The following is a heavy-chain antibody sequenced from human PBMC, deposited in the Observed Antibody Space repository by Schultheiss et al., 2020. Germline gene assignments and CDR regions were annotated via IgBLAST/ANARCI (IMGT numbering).Heavy chain of an antibody. Sequence: GGSLRLSCAASGFTFSSYSMNWVRQAPGKGLEWVSALGRTGADTYYADSVKGRFTISRDNAKNSLYLQMNSLRAEDTAVYYCARGYSGYDWGPPAPSLHYYYYMDVWGKGTTVTVSS. CDR1: GFTFSSYS. V-gene: IGHV3-21*01. CDR2: LGRTGADT. CDR3: ARGYSGYDWGPPAPSLHYYYYMDV. D-gene: IGHD5-12*01. J-gene: IGHJ6*03.